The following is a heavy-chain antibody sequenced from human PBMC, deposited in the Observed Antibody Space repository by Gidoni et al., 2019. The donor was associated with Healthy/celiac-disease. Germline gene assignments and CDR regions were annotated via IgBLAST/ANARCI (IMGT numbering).Heavy chain of an antibody. J-gene: IGHJ6*02. D-gene: IGHD2-2*02. CDR1: GFTFSSYW. Sequence: EVQLVESGGGLVQPGGSLRLSCAASGFTFSSYWMSWVRQAPGKGPEWVGNIKQDGREKYYVDSVKGRFTISRDNAKNSLYLQMNSLRAEDTAVYYCARAGTSSSTSCYICPGYYYYGMDVWGQGTTVTVSS. CDR2: IKQDGREK. CDR3: ARAGTSSSTSCYICPGYYYYGMDV. V-gene: IGHV3-7*04.